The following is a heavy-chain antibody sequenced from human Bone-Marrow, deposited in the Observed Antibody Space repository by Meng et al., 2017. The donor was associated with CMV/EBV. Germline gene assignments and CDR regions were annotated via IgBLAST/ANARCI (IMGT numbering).Heavy chain of an antibody. Sequence: GESLKISCAASGFTFSSYEMNWVRQAPGKGLEWVSYISSSGSTIYYADSVQGRFTISRDNAKNSLYLQMNSLRAEDTAVYYCARGWAPLPYYYYGMDVWGQGTTVTVSS. CDR2: ISSSGSTI. CDR3: ARGWAPLPYYYYGMDV. D-gene: IGHD6-13*01. J-gene: IGHJ6*02. CDR1: GFTFSSYE. V-gene: IGHV3-48*03.